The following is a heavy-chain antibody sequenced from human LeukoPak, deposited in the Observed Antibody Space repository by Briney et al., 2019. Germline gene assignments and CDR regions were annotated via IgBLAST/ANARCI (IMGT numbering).Heavy chain of an antibody. D-gene: IGHD1-26*01. CDR2: ISDSGRDT. J-gene: IGHJ3*02. V-gene: IGHV3-23*01. CDR1: GFTFSSHA. CDR3: AKDPIGIGPAFDI. Sequence: GGSLRLSCAASGFTFSSHAMSWVRQAPGKGLEWVSAISDSGRDTSYAGSVKGRFTISRDNSKNTLYLQMNSLRADDTAVYYCAKDPIGIGPAFDIWGRGTMVTVSS.